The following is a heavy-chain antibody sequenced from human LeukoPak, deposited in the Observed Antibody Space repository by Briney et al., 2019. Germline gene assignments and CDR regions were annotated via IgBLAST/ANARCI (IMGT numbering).Heavy chain of an antibody. J-gene: IGHJ6*03. Sequence: ASVKVSCKASGYTFTGYYMHWVRQAPGQGLEWMGWINPNSGGTNYAQKFQGRVTMTRDTSISTAYMELSRLGSDDTAVYYCARALDPYYYYYYMDVWGKGTTVTVSS. CDR1: GYTFTGYY. CDR2: INPNSGGT. CDR3: ARALDPYYYYYYMDV. V-gene: IGHV1-2*02.